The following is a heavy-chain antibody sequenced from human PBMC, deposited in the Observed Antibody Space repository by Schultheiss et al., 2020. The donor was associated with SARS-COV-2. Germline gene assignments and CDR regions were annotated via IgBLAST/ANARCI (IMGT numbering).Heavy chain of an antibody. D-gene: IGHD2-2*03. J-gene: IGHJ5*02. V-gene: IGHV4-4*07. Sequence: SETLSLTCTVSGGSISSYYWSWIRQPAGKGLEWLGRIYTSGSTNYNPSLKSRVTISVDTSKNQFSLKLSSVTAADTAVYYCARAVGYCSSTSCLAISWFDPWGQGTLVTVSS. CDR1: GGSISSYY. CDR2: IYTSGST. CDR3: ARAVGYCSSTSCLAISWFDP.